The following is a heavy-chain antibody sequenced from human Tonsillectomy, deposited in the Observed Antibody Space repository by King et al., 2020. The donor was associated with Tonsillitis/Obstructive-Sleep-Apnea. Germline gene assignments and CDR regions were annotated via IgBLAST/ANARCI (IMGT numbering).Heavy chain of an antibody. CDR1: GFTFYSYA. V-gene: IGHV3-23*04. CDR2: ISGSGDNT. J-gene: IGHJ4*02. CDR3: AKARVGTGYGFDS. D-gene: IGHD3-9*01. Sequence: VQLVESGGGLAQPGGSLRVSCAASGFTFYSYAMSWVRQAPGKGLEWVSTISGSGDNTDYADSVKGRLTISRDNSKNTLSLQMNGLRVEDTAVYYCAKARVGTGYGFDSWGQGTLVTVSS.